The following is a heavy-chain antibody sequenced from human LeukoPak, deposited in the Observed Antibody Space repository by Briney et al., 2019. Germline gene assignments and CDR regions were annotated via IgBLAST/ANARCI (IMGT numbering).Heavy chain of an antibody. J-gene: IGHJ3*02. Sequence: GRSLRLSCAASGFTFSSYGMHWVRQAPGKGLEWVAVIWYDGSNKYYADSVKGRFTISRDNSKNTLYLQMNSLRAEDTAVYYCARARPRTPLYSSSWSGAFDIWGQGTMVTVSS. CDR2: IWYDGSNK. CDR3: ARARPRTPLYSSSWSGAFDI. V-gene: IGHV3-33*01. D-gene: IGHD6-13*01. CDR1: GFTFSSYG.